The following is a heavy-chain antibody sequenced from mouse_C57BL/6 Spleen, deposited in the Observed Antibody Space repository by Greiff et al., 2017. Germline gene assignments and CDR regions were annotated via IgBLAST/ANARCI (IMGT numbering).Heavy chain of an antibody. Sequence: QVQLQQSGAELVKPGASVKISCKASGYAFRSYWMNWVKQRPGKGLEGIGQIYPGDGDTNYNGKFKGKATLTADKSSSTAYMQLSSLTSEDSAVYFCARNGLFAYWGQGTLVTVSA. J-gene: IGHJ3*01. CDR1: GYAFRSYW. V-gene: IGHV1-80*01. CDR3: ARNGLFAY. CDR2: IYPGDGDT.